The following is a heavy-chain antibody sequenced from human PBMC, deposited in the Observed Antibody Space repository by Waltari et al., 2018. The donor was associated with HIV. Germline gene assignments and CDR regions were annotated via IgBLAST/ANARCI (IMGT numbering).Heavy chain of an antibody. V-gene: IGHV3-30*18. CDR3: AKEGWELLQFGYYFDY. J-gene: IGHJ4*02. Sequence: QVQLVESGGGVVQPGKSLRLSCAASGFTFSSYGIHWVRQAPGKGREWVAVISFDGRNEYYADSVKGRFTISRDNSKNTVYLQMNSLRAEDTAVYYCAKEGWELLQFGYYFDYWGQGTLVTVSS. CDR1: GFTFSSYG. CDR2: ISFDGRNE. D-gene: IGHD1-26*01.